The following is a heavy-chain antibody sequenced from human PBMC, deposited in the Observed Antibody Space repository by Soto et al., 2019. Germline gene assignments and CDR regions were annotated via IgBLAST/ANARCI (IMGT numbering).Heavy chain of an antibody. V-gene: IGHV3-23*01. Sequence: GGSLRLSCAASGFTFSSYAMSWVRQAPGKGLEWVSAISGSGGSTYYADSVKGRFTISRDNSKNTLYLQMNSLRAEDTAVYYCAKGDLIVVVVAATPLYFDYWGQGTLVTVSS. CDR2: ISGSGGST. CDR3: AKGDLIVVVVAATPLYFDY. CDR1: GFTFSSYA. J-gene: IGHJ4*02. D-gene: IGHD2-15*01.